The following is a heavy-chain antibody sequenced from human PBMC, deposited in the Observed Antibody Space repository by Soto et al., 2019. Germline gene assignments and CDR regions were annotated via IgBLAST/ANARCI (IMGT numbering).Heavy chain of an antibody. CDR3: ARVAVAADFDY. D-gene: IGHD6-19*01. V-gene: IGHV4-34*01. Sequence: PSETLCLTWAVYGGSFSGYYWTWSRQPPGTGLEWIGEINHSGSTNYNPSLKSRVTISVDTSKNQFSLKLSSVTAADTAVYYCARVAVAADFDYWGQGTLVTVSS. J-gene: IGHJ4*02. CDR2: INHSGST. CDR1: GGSFSGYY.